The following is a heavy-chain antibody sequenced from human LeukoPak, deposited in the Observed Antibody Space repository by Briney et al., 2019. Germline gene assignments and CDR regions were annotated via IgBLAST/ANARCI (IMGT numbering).Heavy chain of an antibody. D-gene: IGHD3-3*02. CDR3: ARVLGGAGLLEDYYYYYGMDV. CDR2: INPSGGST. V-gene: IGHV1-46*01. J-gene: IGHJ6*02. Sequence: GASVKVSCTASGYTFTSYYMHWVRQAPGQGLEWMGIINPSGGSTSYAQKFQGRVTMTRDTSTSTVYMELSSLRSEDTAVYYCARVLGGAGLLEDYYYYYGMDVWGQGTTVTVSS. CDR1: GYTFTSYY.